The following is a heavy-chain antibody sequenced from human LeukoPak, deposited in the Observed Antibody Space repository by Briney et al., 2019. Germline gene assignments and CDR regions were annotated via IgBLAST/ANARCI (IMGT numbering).Heavy chain of an antibody. CDR3: ARRKKGANYFDY. CDR2: IYNGGTT. CDR1: GFPVSDNY. D-gene: IGHD3-16*01. J-gene: IGHJ4*02. V-gene: IGHV3-66*01. Sequence: PGGALRLSCAASGFPVSDNYMTWVRQAPGKGLEWVSVIYNGGTTKYADSVKGRFIISRDNSRNMLYLQMNSLRVEDTAVYYCARRKKGANYFDYWGQGTLVTVSS.